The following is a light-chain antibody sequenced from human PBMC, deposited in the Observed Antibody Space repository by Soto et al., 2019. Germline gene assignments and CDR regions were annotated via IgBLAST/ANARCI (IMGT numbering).Light chain of an antibody. CDR2: KAS. V-gene: IGKV1-5*03. CDR1: QTISSW. CDR3: QHYNSYSEA. J-gene: IGKJ1*01. Sequence: DIQMTQSPSSLSASVGDRVTITCRASQTISSWLAWYQQKPGKAPKLLIYKASTLKSGASSRFSGSGSGTEFTLTISSLQPDDFATYYCQHYNSYSEAFGQGTKVDIK.